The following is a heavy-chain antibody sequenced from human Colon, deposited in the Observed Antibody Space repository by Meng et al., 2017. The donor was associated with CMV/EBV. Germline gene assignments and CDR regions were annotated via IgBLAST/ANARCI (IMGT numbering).Heavy chain of an antibody. Sequence: GESLKISCEASGFSFNYYEMNWVRQAPGKGLEWVSSISSSSSYIYYADSVKGRFTISRDNAKNSLYLQMNSLRAEDTAVYYCAREGDDSSGYYFDYWGQGTLVTVSS. CDR1: GFSFNYYE. J-gene: IGHJ4*02. CDR2: ISSSSSYI. D-gene: IGHD3-22*01. CDR3: AREGDDSSGYYFDY. V-gene: IGHV3-21*01.